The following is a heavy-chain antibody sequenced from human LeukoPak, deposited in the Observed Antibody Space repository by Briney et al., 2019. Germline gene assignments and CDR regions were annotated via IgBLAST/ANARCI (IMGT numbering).Heavy chain of an antibody. CDR3: ARDKDGSGSYPPHFDY. CDR2: ISSSSSYI. V-gene: IGHV3-21*01. D-gene: IGHD3-10*01. CDR1: GFTFSSYS. Sequence: GGSLRLSCAASGFTFSSYSMNWVRQAPGKGLEWVSSISSSSSYIYYADSVKGRFTISRDNAKNSLYLQMNSLRAEDTAVYYCARDKDGSGSYPPHFDYWGQGTLVTVSS. J-gene: IGHJ4*02.